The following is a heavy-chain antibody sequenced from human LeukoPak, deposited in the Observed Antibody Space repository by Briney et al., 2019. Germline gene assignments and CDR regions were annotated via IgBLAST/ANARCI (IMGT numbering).Heavy chain of an antibody. V-gene: IGHV4-59*01. D-gene: IGHD3-22*01. CDR2: IYYSGRT. Sequence: SETLSLTSTVSGGSISSYYWSWIRQPPGKGLEWIGYIYYSGRTYSNPSLKSRVTISVDTSKDQFSLKRHSVTAADTAVYYCARNYDKSGYSTFGYWGQGTLVTVSS. CDR3: ARNYDKSGYSTFGY. CDR1: GGSISSYY. J-gene: IGHJ4*02.